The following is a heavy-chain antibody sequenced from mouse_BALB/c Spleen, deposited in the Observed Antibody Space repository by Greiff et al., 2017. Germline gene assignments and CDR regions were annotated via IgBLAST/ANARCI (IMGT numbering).Heavy chain of an antibody. V-gene: IGHV1S81*02. Sequence: QVQLQQSGAELVKPGASVKLSCKASGYTFTSYYMYWVKQRPGQGLEWIGEINPSNGGTNFNEKFKSKATLTVDKSSSTAYMQLSSLTSEDSAVYYRTMGSSPWFAYWGQGTLVTVSA. CDR2: INPSNGGT. CDR3: TMGSSPWFAY. D-gene: IGHD1-1*01. CDR1: GYTFTSYY. J-gene: IGHJ3*01.